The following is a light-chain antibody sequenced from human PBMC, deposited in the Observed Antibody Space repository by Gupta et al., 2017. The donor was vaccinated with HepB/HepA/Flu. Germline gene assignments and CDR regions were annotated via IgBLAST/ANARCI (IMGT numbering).Light chain of an antibody. CDR2: EAF. J-gene: IGKJ2*02. V-gene: IGKV3-15*01. CDR3: QQYGNWPPCT. Sequence: EIVVTQSPATLSVSPGERATLSCRASQSVGSNLAWYQQKPGQAPRLLIHEAFIRATGIPTRFSGSGSGTEFTLTITSLQSDDFAVYYCQQYGNWPPCTFGQGTKLEIK. CDR1: QSVGSN.